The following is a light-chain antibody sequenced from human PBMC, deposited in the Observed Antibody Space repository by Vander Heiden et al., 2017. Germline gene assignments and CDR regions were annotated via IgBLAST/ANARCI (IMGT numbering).Light chain of an antibody. CDR1: NFGDNY. CDR2: QDS. Sequence: SYELTQPPSVSVSPGQTASIPCSGDNFGDNYACWYPQKPGQSPVRVIYQDSKRPSGIPERFSGSNSGNTATLTISGTQAMDEADYYCQAWDSSTVVFGGGTKQTV. V-gene: IGLV3-1*01. CDR3: QAWDSSTVV. J-gene: IGLJ2*01.